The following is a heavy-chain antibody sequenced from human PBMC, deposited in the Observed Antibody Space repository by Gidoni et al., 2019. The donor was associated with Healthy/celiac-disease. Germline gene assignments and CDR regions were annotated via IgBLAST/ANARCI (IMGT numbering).Heavy chain of an antibody. CDR2: ISYDGSNK. J-gene: IGHJ6*02. V-gene: IGHV3-30*03. Sequence: GKGLGWVAVISYDGSNKYYADSVKGRITISRDNSKNTLYLQMNSLSAEYPAVYYCARDRKGYCSGGSCYSTYYYYYGMDVWGQGTTVTVSS. D-gene: IGHD2-15*01. CDR3: ARDRKGYCSGGSCYSTYYYYYGMDV.